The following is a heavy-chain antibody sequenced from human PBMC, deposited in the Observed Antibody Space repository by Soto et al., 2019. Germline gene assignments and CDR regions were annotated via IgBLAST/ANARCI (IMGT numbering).Heavy chain of an antibody. V-gene: IGHV3-30*03. CDR3: TRGNGTTTMYNQLFDY. CDR2: IATDEYNI. D-gene: IGHD5-18*01. J-gene: IGHJ4*02. CDR1: GFIFRNYA. Sequence: QVQLVESGGGVVQPGRSLRLSCAASGFIFRNYAMHWVRQAPGKGLEWVAVIATDEYNIYYSDSVRGRFTISRDNSRNTLYLQMNNLRVDDTAVSFCTRGNGTTTMYNQLFDYWGQGSLVTVSS.